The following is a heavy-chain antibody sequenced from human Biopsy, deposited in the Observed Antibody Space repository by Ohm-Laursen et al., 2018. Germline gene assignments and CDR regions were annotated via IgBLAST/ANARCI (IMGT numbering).Heavy chain of an antibody. Sequence: TLSLTCTVSGGSIYHFFWSWIRQPPGKGLEWIGYIYYSGSTNYNPSLRSRVTISVDRSKNQFSLELSSVTAADTAVYYCARVGAGAPSIDYFDYWGQGALVTVSS. CDR3: ARVGAGAPSIDYFDY. V-gene: IGHV4-59*01. CDR1: GGSIYHFF. D-gene: IGHD1-26*01. CDR2: IYYSGST. J-gene: IGHJ4*02.